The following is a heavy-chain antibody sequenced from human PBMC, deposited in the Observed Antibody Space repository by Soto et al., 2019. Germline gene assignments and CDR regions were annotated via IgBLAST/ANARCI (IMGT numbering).Heavy chain of an antibody. CDR1: GLTFSVYT. J-gene: IGHJ6*02. V-gene: IGHV3-11*05. Sequence: QVQLVESGGGLVKPGGYLRLSCAASGLTFSVYTMSWIRQAPGKGRGRVSYITSRGSYTKYADSVKGRLTITRDNAKNFLNLQMNSMRVEDRAVYYCARQLDGIDVWGQGTTVTVSS. CDR3: ARQLDGIDV. CDR2: ITSRGSYT. D-gene: IGHD1-1*01.